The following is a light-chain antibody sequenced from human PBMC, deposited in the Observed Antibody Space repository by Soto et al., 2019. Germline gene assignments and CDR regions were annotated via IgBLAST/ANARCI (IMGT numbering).Light chain of an antibody. CDR2: IAS. CDR3: QQYGSSPWT. CDR1: QSVSSNY. V-gene: IGKV3-20*01. Sequence: EIVLTQSPGTLSLSPGERATLSCRASQSVSSNYLAWYQQKTGQTPRLLIYIASSRAPGIPDRFSGSGSGTHFTLTISRVEPEDSAVYYCQQYGSSPWTFGQGTKVEIK. J-gene: IGKJ1*01.